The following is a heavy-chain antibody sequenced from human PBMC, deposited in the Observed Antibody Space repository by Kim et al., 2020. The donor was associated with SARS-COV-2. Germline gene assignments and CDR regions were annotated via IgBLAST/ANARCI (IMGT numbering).Heavy chain of an antibody. CDR1: GGSISSGGYY. V-gene: IGHV4-31*03. D-gene: IGHD3-3*01. CDR2: IYYSGST. CDR3: ARGSTISGFVIGPFYY. J-gene: IGHJ4*03. Sequence: SETLSLTCTVSGGSISSGGYYWSWIRQHPGKGLEWIGYIYYSGSTYYNPSLKSRVTISVDTSKNQFSLKLSSVTAADTAVYYCARGSTISGFVIGPFYYLGPGNPGNVS.